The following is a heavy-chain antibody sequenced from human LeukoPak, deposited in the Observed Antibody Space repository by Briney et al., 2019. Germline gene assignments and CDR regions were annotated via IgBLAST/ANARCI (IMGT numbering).Heavy chain of an antibody. J-gene: IGHJ4*02. V-gene: IGHV3-20*04. CDR1: GFTFDDYG. D-gene: IGHD6-19*01. CDR3: AKLASVAADYY. CDR2: INWNGGST. Sequence: GGSLRLSCAASGFTFDDYGMSWVRQAPGKGLEWVSGINWNGGSTGYADSVKGRFTISRDNSKNTLYLQMNSLRAEDTAVYYCAKLASVAADYYWGQGTLVTVSS.